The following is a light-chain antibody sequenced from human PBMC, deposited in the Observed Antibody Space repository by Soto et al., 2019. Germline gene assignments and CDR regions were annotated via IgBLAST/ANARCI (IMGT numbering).Light chain of an antibody. CDR1: QSISIW. CDR2: DAS. Sequence: DIQMTQSPSTLSSSVGDRVTITCRARQSISIWLAWYQQKPGKAPRLLIYDASILESGVPSRFSGSGSGTEFTLTISSLQPDDFATYYCQQYNSYRTVGQGGKVAIK. V-gene: IGKV1-5*01. J-gene: IGKJ1*01. CDR3: QQYNSYRT.